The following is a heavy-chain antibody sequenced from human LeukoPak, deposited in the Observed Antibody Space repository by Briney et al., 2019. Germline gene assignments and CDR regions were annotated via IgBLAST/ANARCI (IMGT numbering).Heavy chain of an antibody. Sequence: SETLSLTCTVSGGSITSYYWSWIRQPAGKGLEWIGRIYTSGRTNSNPSLKNRVTMSVDTPKNQFSLKLYSVTASDTAVYYCARDSGSGWYFFDYWGQGTLVTVSS. CDR1: GGSITSYY. CDR2: IYTSGRT. CDR3: ARDSGSGWYFFDY. D-gene: IGHD6-19*01. J-gene: IGHJ4*02. V-gene: IGHV4-4*07.